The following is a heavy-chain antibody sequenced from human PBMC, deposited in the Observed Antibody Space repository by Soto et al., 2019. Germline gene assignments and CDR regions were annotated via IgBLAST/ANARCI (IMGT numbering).Heavy chain of an antibody. Sequence: EVQLEESGGGLIKPGESLTLSCAASDFILSDAWMKWVRQAPGKGLEWFGRSKSKAHGGTTDYAAPLKGRFTILRDDSKNTLYLKMTSLQTEDTAMYYCASYRDSSGLRRYDYWGQGALVTVSS. CDR3: ASYRDSSGLRRYDY. J-gene: IGHJ4*02. V-gene: IGHV3-15*07. CDR2: SKSKAHGGTT. CDR1: DFILSDAW. D-gene: IGHD3-22*01.